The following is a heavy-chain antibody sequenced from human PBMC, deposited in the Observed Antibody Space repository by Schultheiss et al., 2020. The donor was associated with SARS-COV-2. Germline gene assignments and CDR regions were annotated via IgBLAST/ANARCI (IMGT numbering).Heavy chain of an antibody. CDR1: GGSISSSSYY. D-gene: IGHD3-22*01. Sequence: SETLSLTCTVSGGSISSSSYYWSWIRQPPGKGLEWIGYIYYSGSTYYNPSLKSRVTISVDTSKNQFSLKLSSVTAADTAVYYCARDSYYYDSSGYREYYFDYWGQGTLVTVSS. J-gene: IGHJ4*02. CDR2: IYYSGST. CDR3: ARDSYYYDSSGYREYYFDY. V-gene: IGHV4-30-4*01.